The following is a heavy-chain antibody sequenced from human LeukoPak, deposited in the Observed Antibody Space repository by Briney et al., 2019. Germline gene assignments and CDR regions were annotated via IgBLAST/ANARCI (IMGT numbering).Heavy chain of an antibody. CDR3: AKDLQLLPMAC. CDR2: ISSSSSTI. J-gene: IGHJ4*02. Sequence: QPGGSLRLSCAASGFTFSSYGMTWVRQAPGKGLEWVSYISSSSSTIYYADSVKGRFTISRDNAKNTLYLQMNSLRAEDTAVYYCAKDLQLLPMACWGQGTLVTVSS. D-gene: IGHD2-2*01. V-gene: IGHV3-48*01. CDR1: GFTFSSYG.